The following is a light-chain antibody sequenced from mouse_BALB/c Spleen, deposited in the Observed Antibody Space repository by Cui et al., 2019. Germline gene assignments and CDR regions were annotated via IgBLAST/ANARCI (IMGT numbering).Light chain of an antibody. J-gene: IGKJ1*01. CDR2: STS. CDR1: SSVSY. CDR3: HQWCSYPWT. V-gene: IGKV4-80*01. Sequence: QIVLTQSPAIMSASLGEEITLTCSASSSVSYMHWYKQKTGTSPKLVIYSTSSLASRVPSRFSGSGSGTFYSLTVSSVGAKEVADYYCHQWCSYPWTFGGGTKLEIK.